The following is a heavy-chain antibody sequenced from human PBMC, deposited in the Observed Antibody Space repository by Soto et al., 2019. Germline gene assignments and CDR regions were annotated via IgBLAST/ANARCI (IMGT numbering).Heavy chain of an antibody. CDR3: ARGVQLGRNGMDV. V-gene: IGHV1-2*04. D-gene: IGHD6-6*01. Sequence: GASVKVSCKASGYTFTGYYMHWVRQAPGQGLEWMGWINPNSGGTNYAQKFQGWVTMTRDTSISTAYMELSRLRSDDTAMYYCARGVQLGRNGMDVWGQGTTVTVSS. J-gene: IGHJ6*02. CDR2: INPNSGGT. CDR1: GYTFTGYY.